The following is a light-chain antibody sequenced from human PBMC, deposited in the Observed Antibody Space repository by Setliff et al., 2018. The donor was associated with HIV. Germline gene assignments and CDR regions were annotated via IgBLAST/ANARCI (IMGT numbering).Light chain of an antibody. CDR2: DVN. CDR3: CSYAGSSSLA. Sequence: QSALTQPASVSGSPGQSITISCTGTSSDIGGYGLVSWYQQHPGGAPKLIIYDVNKWPSGVSNRFSGSRSGNTASLTISGLQADDEANYYCCSYAGSSSLAFGGGTQLTVL. CDR1: SSDIGGYGL. J-gene: IGLJ2*01. V-gene: IGLV2-23*02.